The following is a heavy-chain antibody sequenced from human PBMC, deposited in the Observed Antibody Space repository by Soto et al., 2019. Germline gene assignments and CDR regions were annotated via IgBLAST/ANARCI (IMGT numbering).Heavy chain of an antibody. D-gene: IGHD3-22*01. CDR2: ISYDGSNK. CDR3: AREGRSFRNYYDSSGYRDTRFDY. V-gene: IGHV3-30-3*01. J-gene: IGHJ4*02. CDR1: GFTFSSYA. Sequence: PGGSLRLSCAASGFTFSSYAMHWVRQAPGKGLEWVAVISYDGSNKYYADSVKGRFTISRDNSKNTLYLQMNSLRAEDTAVYYCAREGRSFRNYYDSSGYRDTRFDYWGQGTLVT.